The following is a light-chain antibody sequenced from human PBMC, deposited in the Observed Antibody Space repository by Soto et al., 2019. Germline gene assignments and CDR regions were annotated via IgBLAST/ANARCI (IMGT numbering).Light chain of an antibody. CDR1: SSNIGAGYD. CDR3: QSYDSSLSGDV. CDR2: ANS. Sequence: QSVLTQPPSVSGAPGQRVTISCTGSSSNIGAGYDVHWYQQLPGTAPKLLIYANSNRPSGVPGRFSASKSGTSASLAITGLQAEDEADYYCQSYDSSLSGDVFGPGTKVTVL. J-gene: IGLJ1*01. V-gene: IGLV1-40*01.